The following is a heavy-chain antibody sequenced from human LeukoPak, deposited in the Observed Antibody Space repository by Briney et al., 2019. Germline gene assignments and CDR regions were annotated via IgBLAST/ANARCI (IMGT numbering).Heavy chain of an antibody. V-gene: IGHV3-20*01. CDR1: GASISDSKW. CDR3: ARGLAYYDSSGKMGDAFDI. Sequence: ETLSLTCAVSGASISDSKWWSWVRQPPGKGLEWVSGINWNGGSTGYADSVKGRFTISRDNAKNSLYLQTNSLRAEDTALYHCARGLAYYDSSGKMGDAFDIWGQGTMVTVSS. D-gene: IGHD3-22*01. CDR2: INWNGGST. J-gene: IGHJ3*02.